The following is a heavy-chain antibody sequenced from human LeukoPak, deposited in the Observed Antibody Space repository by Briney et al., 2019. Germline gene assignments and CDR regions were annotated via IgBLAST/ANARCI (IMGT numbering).Heavy chain of an antibody. J-gene: IGHJ4*02. CDR3: AKAPFVGSWYLGDY. Sequence: GGSLRLSCAASGFTFSSYSMNWVRQAPGKGLEWVAVISYDGSSKYYADSVKGRFTISRDNSKNTLYLQMNSLRAEDTAVYYCAKAPFVGSWYLGDYWGQGTLVTVSS. CDR2: ISYDGSSK. CDR1: GFTFSSYS. V-gene: IGHV3-30*18. D-gene: IGHD6-13*01.